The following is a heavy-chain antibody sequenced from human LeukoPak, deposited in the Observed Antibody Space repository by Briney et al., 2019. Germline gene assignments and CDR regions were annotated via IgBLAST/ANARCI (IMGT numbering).Heavy chain of an antibody. CDR2: ISWNSGSI. J-gene: IGHJ3*02. D-gene: IGHD3-10*01. CDR1: GFTFDDYA. CDR3: AKEGYGSGSYYNQDAFDI. Sequence: HPGGSLRLSCAASGFTFDDYAMHWVRQAPGKSLEWVSGISWNSGSIGYADSVKGRFTISRDNAKNSLYLQMNSLRAEDTALYYCAKEGYGSGSYYNQDAFDIWGQGTMVTVSS. V-gene: IGHV3-9*01.